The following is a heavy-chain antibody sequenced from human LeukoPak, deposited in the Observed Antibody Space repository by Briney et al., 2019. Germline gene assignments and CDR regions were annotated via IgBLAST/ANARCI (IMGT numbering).Heavy chain of an antibody. J-gene: IGHJ4*02. CDR3: ARLKRDVTKFDY. CDR1: GFSFSRYW. CDR2: INQDVSRI. Sequence: PGRSLRLSCAGSGFSFSRYWMAWVRQGPGKGLEWVASINQDVSRIHYVDSVKGRFTISRDNAKSSLFLQMTSLRVEDTAVYYCARLKRDVTKFDYWSEGTPVTASS. V-gene: IGHV3-7*01. D-gene: IGHD2-8*01.